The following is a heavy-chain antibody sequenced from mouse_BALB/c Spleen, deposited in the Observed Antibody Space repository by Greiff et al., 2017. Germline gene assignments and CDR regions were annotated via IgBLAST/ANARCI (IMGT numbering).Heavy chain of an antibody. V-gene: IGHV1-82*01. D-gene: IGHD3-2*01. J-gene: IGHJ2*01. CDR3: ARSDSSGYVTY. Sequence: VQLQESGPELVKPGASVKISCKASGYAFSSSWMNWVKQRPGQGLEWIGRIYPGDGDTNYNGKFKGKATLTADKSSSTAYMQLSSLTSVDSAVYFCARSDSSGYVTYWGQGTTLTVSS. CDR1: GYAFSSSW. CDR2: IYPGDGDT.